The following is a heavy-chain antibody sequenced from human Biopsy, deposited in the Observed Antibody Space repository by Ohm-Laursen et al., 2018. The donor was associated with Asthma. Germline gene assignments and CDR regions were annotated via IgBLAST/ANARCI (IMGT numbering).Heavy chain of an antibody. CDR3: ARTHERWTSIQDDALDI. D-gene: IGHD4-23*01. V-gene: IGHV3-30*03. CDR2: ISYDGGNK. J-gene: IGHJ3*02. Sequence: SLRLSCTAPGITFSTYGMHWVRQAPGKGLEWVAVISYDGGNKFYGDSVKGRFTLSRDNSRNTLYLQMNSLRVEDTAIYYCARTHERWTSIQDDALDIWGQGTMVIVSS. CDR1: GITFSTYG.